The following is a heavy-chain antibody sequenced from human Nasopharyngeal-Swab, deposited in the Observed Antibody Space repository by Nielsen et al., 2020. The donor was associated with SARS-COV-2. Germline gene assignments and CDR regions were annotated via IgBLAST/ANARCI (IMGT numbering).Heavy chain of an antibody. D-gene: IGHD1-26*01. CDR2: IYTSGST. CDR3: ARERSGGSYYEDY. Sequence: SETLSLTCTVSGGSISSSSYYWGWIRQPPGKGLEWIGRIYTSGSTNYNPSLKSRVTISVDTSKNQFSLKLSSVTAADTAVYYCARERSGGSYYEDYWGQGTLVTVSS. V-gene: IGHV4-39*07. J-gene: IGHJ4*02. CDR1: GGSISSSSYY.